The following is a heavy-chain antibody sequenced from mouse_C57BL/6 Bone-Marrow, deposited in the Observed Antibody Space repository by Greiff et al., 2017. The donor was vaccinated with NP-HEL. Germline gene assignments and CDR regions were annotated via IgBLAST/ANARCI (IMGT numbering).Heavy chain of an antibody. J-gene: IGHJ3*01. D-gene: IGHD2-4*01. CDR3: ASPSYDYLAWFAY. V-gene: IGHV7-3*01. CDR1: GFTFTDYY. Sequence: EVKLVESGGGLVQPGGSLSLSCAASGFTFTDYYMSWVRQPPGKALEWLGFIRNKANGYTTEYSASVKGRFTISRDNSQSILYLQMNALRAEDSATYYCASPSYDYLAWFAYWGQGTLVTVSA. CDR2: IRNKANGYTT.